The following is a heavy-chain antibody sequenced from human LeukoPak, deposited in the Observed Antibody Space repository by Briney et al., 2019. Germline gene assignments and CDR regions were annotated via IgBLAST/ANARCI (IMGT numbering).Heavy chain of an antibody. D-gene: IGHD2-21*01. CDR3: ARGDIVMGGGRNWFDP. CDR2: VSTSGST. V-gene: IGHV4-4*07. J-gene: IGHJ5*02. CDR1: GGSISNHF. Sequence: SETLSLTCTVSGGSISNHFCSWIRQPAGKGLEWIGRVSTSGSTYYNPSLKSRVTMSADTSKNQFSLKLTSMTAAGTAVYHCARGDIVMGGGRNWFDPWGQGTLVTVSS.